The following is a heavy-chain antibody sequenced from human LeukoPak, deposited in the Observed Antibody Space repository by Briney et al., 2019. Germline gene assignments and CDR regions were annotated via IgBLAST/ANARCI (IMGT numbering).Heavy chain of an antibody. D-gene: IGHD5-18*01. Sequence: GGSLRLSCAASGFTFSSYSMNWVRQAPGKGLEWVSSISSSSNYIYYADSVKGRFTISRDSSKNTLHLQMNSLRAEDTAVYYCAKDPAPYSLSLDYFDYWGQGTLVTVSS. CDR1: GFTFSSYS. V-gene: IGHV3-21*04. CDR3: AKDPAPYSLSLDYFDY. CDR2: ISSSSNYI. J-gene: IGHJ4*02.